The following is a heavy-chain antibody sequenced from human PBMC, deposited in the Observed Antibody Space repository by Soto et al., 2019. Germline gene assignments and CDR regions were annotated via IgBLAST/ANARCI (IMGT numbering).Heavy chain of an antibody. V-gene: IGHV1-69*02. J-gene: IGHJ6*02. Sequence: QVQLVQSGAEVKKPGSSVKVSCKASGGTFSSYTISWVRQAPGQGLEWMGRIIPVLGIANYAQKFQGRVTITADKSTSTAYMELSSLRSEDTAVYYCARSYYYYGMDVWGQGTTVTVSS. CDR3: ARSYYYYGMDV. CDR2: IIPVLGIA. CDR1: GGTFSSYT.